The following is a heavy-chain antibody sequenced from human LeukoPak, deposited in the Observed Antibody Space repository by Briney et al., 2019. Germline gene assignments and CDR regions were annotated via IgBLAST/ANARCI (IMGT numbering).Heavy chain of an antibody. CDR1: GYSLTKLS. V-gene: IGHV1-24*01. CDR2: FNPESGEP. CDR3: ATPTMIVVSVAFDI. Sequence: ASVKVSFKVSGYSLTKLSMHCVRQAPGKRLGWRVDFNPESGEPNYAPKFQGRVTMTEDTSTDTAYMELSTVRSEDTAVYYCATPTMIVVSVAFDIWGQGTIVTVSS. J-gene: IGHJ3*02. D-gene: IGHD3-22*01.